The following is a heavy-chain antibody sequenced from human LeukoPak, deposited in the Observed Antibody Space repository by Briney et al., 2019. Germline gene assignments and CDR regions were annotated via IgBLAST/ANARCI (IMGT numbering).Heavy chain of an antibody. CDR1: GGSFSGYY. CDR2: INHSGST. Sequence: SETLSHTCAVYGGSFSGYYWSWIRQPPGKGLEWIGEINHSGSTNYNPSLKSRVTISVDTSKNQFSLKLSSVTAADTAVYYCARAPYYYDSSGYYLRWFDPWGQGTLVTVSS. CDR3: ARAPYYYDSSGYYLRWFDP. D-gene: IGHD3-22*01. V-gene: IGHV4-34*01. J-gene: IGHJ5*02.